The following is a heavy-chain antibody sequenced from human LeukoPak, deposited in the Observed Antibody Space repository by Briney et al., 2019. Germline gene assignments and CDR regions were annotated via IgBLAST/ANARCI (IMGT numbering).Heavy chain of an antibody. CDR3: ARGIESYGDYVY. J-gene: IGHJ4*02. Sequence: SETLSLTCAVYGGSFSGYYWSWIRQPPGKGLEWIAYMYNSGSTNYNPSLKSRVTISIDTSKNQFSLKLSSLTAADTAIYYCARGIESYGDYVYSGQGILVTVSP. V-gene: IGHV4-59*01. CDR1: GGSFSGYY. CDR2: MYNSGST. D-gene: IGHD4-17*01.